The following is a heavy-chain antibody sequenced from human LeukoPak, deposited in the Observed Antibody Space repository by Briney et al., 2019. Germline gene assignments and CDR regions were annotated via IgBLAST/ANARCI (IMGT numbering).Heavy chain of an antibody. V-gene: IGHV1-69*05. CDR1: GYTFTSYG. Sequence: VASVKVSCKASGYTFTSYGISWVRQAPGQGLEWMGGIIPIFGTANYAQKFQGRVTITTDESTSTAYMELSSLRSEDTAVYYCARDRRYSYGLGDYWGQGTLVTVSS. CDR2: IIPIFGTA. J-gene: IGHJ4*02. D-gene: IGHD5-18*01. CDR3: ARDRRYSYGLGDY.